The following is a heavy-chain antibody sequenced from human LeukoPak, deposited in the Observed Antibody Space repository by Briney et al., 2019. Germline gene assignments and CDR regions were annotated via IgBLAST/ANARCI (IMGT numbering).Heavy chain of an antibody. J-gene: IGHJ4*02. CDR1: GFTFSDYY. CDR2: ISSDGSNK. CDR3: DPHDSSSHF. V-gene: IGHV3-30-3*01. D-gene: IGHD6-6*01. Sequence: GGSLRLSCAASGFTFSDYYMSWIRQAPGKGLEWVAFISSDGSNKYYADSVKGRFTLSRDNSKNTLYLQMNSLRAEDTAVYYCDPHDSSSHFWGQGTLVTVSS.